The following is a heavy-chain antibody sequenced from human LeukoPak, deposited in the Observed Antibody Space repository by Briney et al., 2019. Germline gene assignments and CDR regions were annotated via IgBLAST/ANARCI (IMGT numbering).Heavy chain of an antibody. J-gene: IGHJ5*02. D-gene: IGHD5-12*01. CDR1: GYTFTSYG. CDR2: ISAYNGNT. V-gene: IGHV1-18*01. Sequence: ASVKVSCKASGYTFTSYGIRWVRQAPGQGLAWMGWISAYNGNTNYAQKLQGRVTMTTDTSTSTAYMELRSLRSDDTAVYYCARDIVATISMHWFDPWGQGTLVTVSS. CDR3: ARDIVATISMHWFDP.